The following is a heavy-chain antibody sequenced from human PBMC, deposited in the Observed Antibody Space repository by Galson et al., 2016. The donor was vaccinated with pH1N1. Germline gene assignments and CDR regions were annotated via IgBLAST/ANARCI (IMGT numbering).Heavy chain of an antibody. J-gene: IGHJ6*02. V-gene: IGHV1-18*01. CDR3: ARAFCSGGSCYDYFYYAVDV. CDR1: GYTFTSYG. CDR2: ISPYNGRT. D-gene: IGHD2-15*01. Sequence: SVKVSCKASGYTFTSYGIGWVRQAPGQGLEWMGWISPYNGRTEYAQKLQGRVTMTTDTSTSTAYMELRSLISDDTAMYYCARAFCSGGSCYDYFYYAVDVWGQGTTVTVSS.